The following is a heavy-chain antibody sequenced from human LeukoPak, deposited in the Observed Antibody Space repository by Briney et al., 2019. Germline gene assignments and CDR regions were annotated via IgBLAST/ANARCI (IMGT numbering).Heavy chain of an antibody. V-gene: IGHV1-69*04. D-gene: IGHD2-2*03. J-gene: IGHJ5*02. CDR1: GGTFSSYA. CDR2: IIPILGIA. Sequence: GASVKVSCKASGGTFSSYAISWVRQAPGQGLEWMGRIIPILGIANYAQKFQGRVTITADESTSTAYMELSSLRSEDTAVYYCARALGIVVVPAALNWFDPWGQGTLVTVSS. CDR3: ARALGIVVVPAALNWFDP.